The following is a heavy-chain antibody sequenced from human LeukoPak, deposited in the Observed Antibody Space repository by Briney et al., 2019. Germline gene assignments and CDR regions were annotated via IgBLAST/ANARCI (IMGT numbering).Heavy chain of an antibody. D-gene: IGHD6-13*01. CDR1: GYTFTTYY. V-gene: IGHV1-46*01. Sequence: ASVKVSCKASGYTFTTYYLHWVRQAPGQGLEWMGLLNPIGGSTSYAQKFQGRVTKTRYTSTSTVYMELNSLRSEDTAVYYCARIIAASATWDYWGQGTLVTVSS. CDR3: ARIIAASATWDY. CDR2: LNPIGGST. J-gene: IGHJ4*02.